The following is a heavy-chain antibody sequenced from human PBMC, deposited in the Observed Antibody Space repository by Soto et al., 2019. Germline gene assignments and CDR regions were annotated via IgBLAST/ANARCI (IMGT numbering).Heavy chain of an antibody. CDR2: INHSGST. J-gene: IGHJ5*02. CDR1: GWSFSGYY. D-gene: IGHD3-10*01. CDR3: ARGYYWIDP. V-gene: IGHV4-34*01. Sequence: XETLALTCAVDGWSFSGYYWSWIRQPPGKGLEWIGEINHSGSTNYNPSLKSRVTISVDTSKNQFSLKLSSVTAADTAVYYCARGYYWIDPWGQGTLVTVSS.